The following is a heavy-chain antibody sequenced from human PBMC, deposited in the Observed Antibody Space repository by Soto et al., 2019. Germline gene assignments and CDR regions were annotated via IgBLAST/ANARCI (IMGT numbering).Heavy chain of an antibody. CDR1: GYTFTSYG. D-gene: IGHD1-7*01. Sequence: ASVKVSCKASGYTFTSYGISWVRQAPGQGLEWMGWISAYNGNTNYAQKLQGRVTMTTDTSTSTAYMELRSLRSDDTAVYYCARDHPDNWNYPFYYYYYMDVWGKGTTVTVSS. CDR3: ARDHPDNWNYPFYYYYYMDV. CDR2: ISAYNGNT. V-gene: IGHV1-18*01. J-gene: IGHJ6*03.